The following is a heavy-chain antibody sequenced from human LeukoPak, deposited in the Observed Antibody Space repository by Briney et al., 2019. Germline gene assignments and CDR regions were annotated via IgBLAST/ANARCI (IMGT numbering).Heavy chain of an antibody. CDR1: GYTFTSYA. Sequence: ASVKVSCKASGYTFTSYAMHWVRQAPGQRLEWMGWINAGNGNTKYSQKFQGRVTITRDTSASTAYMELSSLKSEDTAVYYCALAYCGGDCYSPPDYWGQGTLVTVSS. J-gene: IGHJ4*02. CDR3: ALAYCGGDCYSPPDY. CDR2: INAGNGNT. V-gene: IGHV1-3*01. D-gene: IGHD2-21*02.